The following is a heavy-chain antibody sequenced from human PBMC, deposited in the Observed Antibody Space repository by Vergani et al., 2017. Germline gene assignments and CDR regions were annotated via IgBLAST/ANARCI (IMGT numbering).Heavy chain of an antibody. CDR3: ATSLGITMIVAD. D-gene: IGHD3-22*01. Sequence: QVQLQQWGAGLLKPSETLSLTCAVYGGSFSGYYWSWIRQPPGKGLEWIGEINHSGSTNYNPSLKSRVTISVDTSKNQFSLKLSSVTAADTAVYYCATSLGITMIVADWGQGTLVTVSS. V-gene: IGHV4-34*01. CDR1: GGSFSGYY. J-gene: IGHJ4*02. CDR2: INHSGST.